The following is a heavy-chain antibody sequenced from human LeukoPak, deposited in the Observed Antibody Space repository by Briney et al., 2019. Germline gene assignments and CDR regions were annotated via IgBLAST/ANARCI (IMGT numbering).Heavy chain of an antibody. J-gene: IGHJ4*02. D-gene: IGHD1-14*01. Sequence: GRSLGLSCAASGFTFISYGMHGVRQAPGKGLEGVAVISYDGSNKYYADSVKGRFTISRDNSKNTLYLQMNSLRAEDTAVYYCAKALGMTGGYYFDYWGQGTLVTVSS. V-gene: IGHV3-30*18. CDR3: AKALGMTGGYYFDY. CDR1: GFTFISYG. CDR2: ISYDGSNK.